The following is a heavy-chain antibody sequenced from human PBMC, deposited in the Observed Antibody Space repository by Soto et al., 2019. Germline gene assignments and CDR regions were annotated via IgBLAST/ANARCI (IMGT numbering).Heavy chain of an antibody. D-gene: IGHD3-10*01. CDR3: AKGRGGNNRYSFDY. J-gene: IGHJ4*02. V-gene: IGHV3-23*01. Sequence: EVQLLESGGGLVQPGGSLRLSCAASGFTFSSYAMSWVRQAPGKGLEWVSTITSDGGNTYYVDSVKGRFTISRDNSKNTLYLQMSSLRAEDTAVYYCAKGRGGNNRYSFDYWGQGTLVTVSS. CDR1: GFTFSSYA. CDR2: ITSDGGNT.